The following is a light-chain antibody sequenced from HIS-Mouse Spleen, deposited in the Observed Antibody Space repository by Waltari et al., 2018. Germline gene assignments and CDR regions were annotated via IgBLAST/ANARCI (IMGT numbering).Light chain of an antibody. CDR2: EVS. J-gene: IGLJ1*01. CDR3: SSYTSSSTYV. V-gene: IGLV2-14*01. Sequence: QSALTQPASVSGSPGQSITISCTGTSSDVVGYNYVSWYQQQPGKAPKLMIYEVSNRPSGVSNRFSGSKSGNTASLTISGLQAEDEADYYCSSYTSSSTYVFGTGTKVTVL. CDR1: SSDVVGYNY.